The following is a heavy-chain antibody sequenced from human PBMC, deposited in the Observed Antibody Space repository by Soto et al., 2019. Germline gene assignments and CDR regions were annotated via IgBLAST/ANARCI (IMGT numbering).Heavy chain of an antibody. J-gene: IGHJ6*02. CDR1: GGTFNNYP. V-gene: IGHV1-69*01. Sequence: VKVSCKASGGTFNNYPITWVLQAPGEGLEWMGGSIPIFGTANYAQKFQGRVTISVDESTSTAYMELSSLRSEDTAVYYCARGRGYSGDDHYYYFDMDVWGQGTTVTVSS. D-gene: IGHD5-12*01. CDR3: ARGRGYSGDDHYYYFDMDV. CDR2: SIPIFGTA.